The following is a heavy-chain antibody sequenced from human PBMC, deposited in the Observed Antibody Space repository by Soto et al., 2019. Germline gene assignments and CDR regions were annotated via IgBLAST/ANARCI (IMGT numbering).Heavy chain of an antibody. CDR2: ISGSGGST. Sequence: GSLRLSCAASGFTFSSYAMSWVRQAPGKGLEWVSAISGSGGSTYYADSVKGRFTISRDNSKNTLYLQMNSLRAEDTAVYYCAKETYYYDSSGYYTGDPWGQGTLVTVSS. D-gene: IGHD3-22*01. CDR1: GFTFSSYA. J-gene: IGHJ5*02. V-gene: IGHV3-23*01. CDR3: AKETYYYDSSGYYTGDP.